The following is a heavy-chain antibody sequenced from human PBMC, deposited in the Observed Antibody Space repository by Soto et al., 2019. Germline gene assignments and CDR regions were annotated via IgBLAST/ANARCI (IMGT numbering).Heavy chain of an antibody. CDR1: GFIFRNYY. V-gene: IGHV3-74*01. D-gene: IGHD7-27*01. J-gene: IGHJ4*02. Sequence: PGGSLRLSCAAAGFIFRNYYMYWVRQTPGKGLVWASRINTDGSVTTYADSVKGRFSISRDNAKNTLYLQMNSLRVEDTAVYYCARASMGTLDYWGQGT. CDR3: ARASMGTLDY. CDR2: INTDGSVT.